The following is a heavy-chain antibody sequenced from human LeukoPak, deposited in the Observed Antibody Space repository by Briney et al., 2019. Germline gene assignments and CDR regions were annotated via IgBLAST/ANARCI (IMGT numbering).Heavy chain of an antibody. D-gene: IGHD2-2*01. V-gene: IGHV4-4*07. J-gene: IGHJ6*02. CDR3: AREGCSSTSCYRRRSYYYYGMDV. CDR2: IYTSGST. Sequence: SETLSLTCTVSGGSISSYYWSWIRQPAGKGLEWIGRIYTSGSTNYNPSLKSRVTMSVDTSKNQFSLKLSSVTAADTAVYYCAREGCSSTSCYRRRSYYYYGMDVWGQGTTVTVSS. CDR1: GGSISSYY.